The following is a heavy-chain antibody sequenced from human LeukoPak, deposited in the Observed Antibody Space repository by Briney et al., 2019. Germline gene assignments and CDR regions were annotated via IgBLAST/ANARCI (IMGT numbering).Heavy chain of an antibody. Sequence: PSETLSLTCTVSGGSISSSSYYWGWIRQPPGKGLEWIGSIYYSGSTYYNPSLKSRVTISVDTSKNQFSLKLSSVTAADTAVYYCARGGQITMVRGVIRGWDYWGQGTLVTVSS. D-gene: IGHD3-10*01. J-gene: IGHJ4*02. CDR3: ARGGQITMVRGVIRGWDY. CDR2: IYYSGST. CDR1: GGSISSSSYY. V-gene: IGHV4-39*07.